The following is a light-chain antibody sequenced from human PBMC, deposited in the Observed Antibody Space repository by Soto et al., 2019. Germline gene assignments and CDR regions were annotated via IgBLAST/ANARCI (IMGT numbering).Light chain of an antibody. J-gene: IGLJ1*01. V-gene: IGLV2-14*01. CDR3: SSYTRSSTLEV. CDR1: SSDVGGYNY. CDR2: EVS. Sequence: QSALTQPASVSVSPGQSITIACTGTSSDVGGYNYVSWYQQHPGKAPKLMIYEVSNRPSGVSNRVSGSTSGNTASLTISGLQAEDEADYYCSSYTRSSTLEVFGTGTKRTVL.